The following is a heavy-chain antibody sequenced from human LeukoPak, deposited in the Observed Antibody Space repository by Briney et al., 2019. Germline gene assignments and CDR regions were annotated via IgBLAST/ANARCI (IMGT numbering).Heavy chain of an antibody. Sequence: KPSETLSLTCTVSGGSISSYYWSWLRQPPEKGLEWIGYIYYSGSTNYNPSLKSRVTISVDTSKNQFSLKLSSVTAADTAVYYCARVGYYDSSGYYKPPVYFDYWGQGTLVTVSS. CDR2: IYYSGST. D-gene: IGHD3-22*01. V-gene: IGHV4-59*01. J-gene: IGHJ4*02. CDR1: GGSISSYY. CDR3: ARVGYYDSSGYYKPPVYFDY.